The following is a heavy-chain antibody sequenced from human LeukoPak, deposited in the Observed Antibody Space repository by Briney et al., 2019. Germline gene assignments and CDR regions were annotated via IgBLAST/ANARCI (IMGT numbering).Heavy chain of an antibody. CDR2: ISGSGGTT. D-gene: IGHD6-19*01. CDR1: GFTFSSYG. CDR3: ARDLAVAGARYFDY. V-gene: IGHV3-23*01. Sequence: QAGGSLRLSCEASGFTFSSYGMSWVRQAPGKGLEWVSGISGSGGTTYYGDSVQGRFTISRDNSKNTLFLHMSSLRAEDTAVYYCARDLAVAGARYFDYWGQGTPVTVSS. J-gene: IGHJ4*02.